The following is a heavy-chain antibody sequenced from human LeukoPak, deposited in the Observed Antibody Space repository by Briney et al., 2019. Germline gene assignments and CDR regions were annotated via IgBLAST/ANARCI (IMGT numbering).Heavy chain of an antibody. CDR2: INPSGGST. D-gene: IGHD3-22*01. J-gene: IGHJ4*02. Sequence: ASVKVSCKASGYTFTSYYMHWVRQAPGQGLEWMGIINPSGGSTSYAQKFQGRVTMTRDTSTSTVYMGLSSLRSEDTAVYYCARDSIDYDSSGYSAHFDYWGQGTLVTVSS. V-gene: IGHV1-46*01. CDR3: ARDSIDYDSSGYSAHFDY. CDR1: GYTFTSYY.